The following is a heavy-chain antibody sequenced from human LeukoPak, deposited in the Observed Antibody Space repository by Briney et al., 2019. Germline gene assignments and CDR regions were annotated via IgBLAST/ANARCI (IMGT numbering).Heavy chain of an antibody. D-gene: IGHD6-19*01. CDR2: ISYDGSNK. Sequence: GGSLRLSCAASGFTFSSYAMHWVRQAPGKGLEWVAVISYDGSNKYYADSVKGRFTISRDNSKNTLYLQMNSLRAEDTAVYYCATLPAVAGPYYYYYGMDVWGQGTTVTVSS. CDR1: GFTFSSYA. CDR3: ATLPAVAGPYYYYYGMDV. J-gene: IGHJ6*02. V-gene: IGHV3-30*04.